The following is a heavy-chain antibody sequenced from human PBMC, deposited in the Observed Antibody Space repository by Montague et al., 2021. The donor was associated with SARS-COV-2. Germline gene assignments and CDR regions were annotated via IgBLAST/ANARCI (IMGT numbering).Heavy chain of an antibody. CDR1: DVSLSTSTW. D-gene: IGHD3/OR15-3a*01. CDR2: IYLSGFT. V-gene: IGHV4-4*02. J-gene: IGHJ4*02. Sequence: SETLSLTCVVSDVSLSTSTWWSWVRQSPGKGLEWVGEIYLSGFTXXNPXDKSRVSISLDDSRSQFSLRLTSVTAADTAVYFCARGGLGNRGFDYWGQETLVTVSS. CDR3: ARGGLGNRGFDY.